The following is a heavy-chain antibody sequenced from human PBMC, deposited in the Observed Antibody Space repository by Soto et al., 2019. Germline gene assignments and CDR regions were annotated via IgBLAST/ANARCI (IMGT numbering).Heavy chain of an antibody. CDR2: IRGGGTNT. CDR1: GFSFSNYA. CDR3: ARDRGPIAVAGTFDY. D-gene: IGHD6-19*01. J-gene: IGHJ4*02. V-gene: IGHV3-23*01. Sequence: GGSLRLSCVASGFSFSNYAMTWVRQAPGQGLEWVSVIRGGGTNTYYADSVKGRFTISRDNSKNTLYLQMNSLRAEDTAVYYCARDRGPIAVAGTFDYWGQGTLVTVPQ.